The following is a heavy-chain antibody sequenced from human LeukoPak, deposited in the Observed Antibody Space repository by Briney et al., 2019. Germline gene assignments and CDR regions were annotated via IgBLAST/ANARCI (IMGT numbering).Heavy chain of an antibody. Sequence: GGSLRLSCAASGFTLSSYGMHWVRQAPGKGLEWVAVISYDGSNKYYADSVKGRFTISRDNSKNTLYLQMNSLRAEDTAVYYCAKVPYSGSHGRYYGMDVWGQGTTVTVSS. D-gene: IGHD1-26*01. CDR2: ISYDGSNK. CDR3: AKVPYSGSHGRYYGMDV. J-gene: IGHJ6*02. CDR1: GFTLSSYG. V-gene: IGHV3-30*18.